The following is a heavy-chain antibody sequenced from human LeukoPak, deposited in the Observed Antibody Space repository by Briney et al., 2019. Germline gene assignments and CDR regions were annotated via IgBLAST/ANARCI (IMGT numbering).Heavy chain of an antibody. D-gene: IGHD2-15*01. J-gene: IGHJ4*02. CDR1: GFTFINYA. CDR2: ILPDGVTK. CDR3: AKDAGEGTTPVY. Sequence: GGSLRLSCAASGFTFINYAMHWVRQAPGKGLEWVAIILPDGVTKFYADAVKGRFTISRDNSRNTMYLQMNSQTSEDTAVYYCAKDAGEGTTPVYWGQGTLVTVSS. V-gene: IGHV3-30-3*01.